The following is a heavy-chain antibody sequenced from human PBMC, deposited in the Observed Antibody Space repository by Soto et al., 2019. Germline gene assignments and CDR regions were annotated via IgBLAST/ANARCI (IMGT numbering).Heavy chain of an antibody. Sequence: GGSLRLSCAASGFTFSSYGMHWVRQAPGKGLEWVAVISYDGSNKYYADSVKGRFTISRDNSKNTLYLQMNSLRAEDTAVYYCAKVGWTGYSGYDYRKDYIWGSYRYRDYWGQGTLVTVSS. CDR3: AKVGWTGYSGYDYRKDYIWGSYRYRDY. D-gene: IGHD3-16*02. CDR2: ISYDGSNK. CDR1: GFTFSSYG. J-gene: IGHJ4*02. V-gene: IGHV3-30*18.